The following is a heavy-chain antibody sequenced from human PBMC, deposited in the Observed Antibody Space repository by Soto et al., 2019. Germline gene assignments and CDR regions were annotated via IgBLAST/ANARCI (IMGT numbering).Heavy chain of an antibody. Sequence: GASVKVSCKASGYTFTSYGISLVRQAPVQVLELIVWISAYDFNTNYAQKLQGRVTIAAYTSTITSYIELMILRSDDTAVYYCARVRVVVVPASTIWFDPWGQGTLVTVS. CDR1: GYTFTSYG. D-gene: IGHD2-2*01. CDR3: ARVRVVVVPASTIWFDP. CDR2: ISAYDFNT. J-gene: IGHJ5*02. V-gene: IGHV1-18*01.